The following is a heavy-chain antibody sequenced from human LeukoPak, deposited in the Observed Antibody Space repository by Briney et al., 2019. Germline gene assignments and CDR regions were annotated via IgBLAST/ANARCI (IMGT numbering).Heavy chain of an antibody. Sequence: GALVKVSCKASGYTFTSYDINWVRQATGQGLEWMGWMNPNSGNTGYAQKFQGRVTMTRNTSISTAYMELSSLRSEDTAVYYCARGLDIVVVPAAIWFDPWGQGTLVTVSS. CDR3: ARGLDIVVVPAAIWFDP. D-gene: IGHD2-2*01. CDR1: GYTFTSYD. V-gene: IGHV1-8*01. CDR2: MNPNSGNT. J-gene: IGHJ5*02.